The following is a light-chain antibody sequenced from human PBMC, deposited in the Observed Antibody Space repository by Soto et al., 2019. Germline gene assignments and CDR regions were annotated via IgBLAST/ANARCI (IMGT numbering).Light chain of an antibody. CDR3: SSYTSSSTQV. CDR2: DVS. CDR1: SSDVGGYNY. Sequence: QSALTQPASVSGSTGQSITSSCTGTSSDVGGYNYVSWYQQHPGKAPKLMIYDVSNRPSGVSNRFSGSKSGNTASLTISGLQAEDEADYYFSSYTSSSTQVFGGGTKLTVL. V-gene: IGLV2-14*01. J-gene: IGLJ2*01.